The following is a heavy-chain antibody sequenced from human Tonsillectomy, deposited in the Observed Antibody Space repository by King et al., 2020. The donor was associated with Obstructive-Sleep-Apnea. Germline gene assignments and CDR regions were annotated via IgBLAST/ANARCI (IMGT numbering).Heavy chain of an antibody. V-gene: IGHV3-66*01. J-gene: IGHJ4*02. Sequence: VQLVESGGGLVQPGGSLRLSCAASGFTVSSNYMSWVRQAPGKGLEWVSVIYSGGSTYYADSVKGRFTISRDNSKNTLYLQMNSLRAEDTAVYYCARARLVPAAIYYFDDWGQGTLVTVSS. CDR3: ARARLVPAAIYYFDD. CDR2: IYSGGST. CDR1: GFTVSSNY. D-gene: IGHD2-2*02.